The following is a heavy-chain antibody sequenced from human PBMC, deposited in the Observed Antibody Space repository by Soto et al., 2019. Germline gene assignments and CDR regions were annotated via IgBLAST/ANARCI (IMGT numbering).Heavy chain of an antibody. D-gene: IGHD3-10*01. CDR3: ARGNAYILGSDY. Sequence: ASVKVSCKASGYSFTGYFLHWVRQAPGQGLEWMGRFNPNSGEATYAQKFLGWVSMTRDTSINTAYMELRSLKSDDTAVYYCARGNAYILGSDYWGQGTLVTVSS. CDR2: FNPNSGEA. J-gene: IGHJ4*02. CDR1: GYSFTGYF. V-gene: IGHV1-2*04.